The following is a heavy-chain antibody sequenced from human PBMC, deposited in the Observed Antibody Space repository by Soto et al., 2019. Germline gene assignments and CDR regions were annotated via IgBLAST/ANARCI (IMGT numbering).Heavy chain of an antibody. CDR2: IIPIFGTA. J-gene: IGHJ6*02. V-gene: IGHV1-69*13. D-gene: IGHD2-2*01. CDR1: SRTFRRYA. Sequence: SVEVSFKASSRTFRRYAISWVREAPGQGLEWMGGIIPIFGTANYAQKFQGRVTITADEPTSTAYMELSSLRSEDTAVYYCAIVVVPAGSTPYYYYGMDVWGQGTTVTVSS. CDR3: AIVVVPAGSTPYYYYGMDV.